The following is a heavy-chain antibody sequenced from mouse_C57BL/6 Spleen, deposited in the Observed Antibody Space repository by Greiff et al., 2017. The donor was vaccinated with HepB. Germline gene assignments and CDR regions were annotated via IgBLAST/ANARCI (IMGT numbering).Heavy chain of an antibody. J-gene: IGHJ1*03. V-gene: IGHV1-69*01. CDR1: GYTFTSYW. CDR3: ARRENYDYDWYFDV. Sequence: QVQLQQPGAELVIPGASVKLSCKASGYTFTSYWMHWVKQRPGQGLEWIGEIDPSDSYTNYNQKFKGKSTLTVDKSSSTAYMQLSSLTSEDSAVYYCARRENYDYDWYFDVWGTGTTVTVSS. CDR2: IDPSDSYT. D-gene: IGHD2-4*01.